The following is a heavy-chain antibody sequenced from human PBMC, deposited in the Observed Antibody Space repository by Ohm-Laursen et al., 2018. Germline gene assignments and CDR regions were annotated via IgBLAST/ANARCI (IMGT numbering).Heavy chain of an antibody. V-gene: IGHV4-31*03. CDR2: IYYSGST. CDR3: ARASSSIAVAGLDY. CDR1: GGSISSGGYY. D-gene: IGHD6-19*01. J-gene: IGHJ4*02. Sequence: TLSLTCTVSGGSISSGGYYWSWIRQHPGKGLEWIGYIYYSGSTYYNPSLKSRVTISVDTSKNQFSLKLSSVTAADTAVYYCARASSSIAVAGLDYWGQGTTVTVSS.